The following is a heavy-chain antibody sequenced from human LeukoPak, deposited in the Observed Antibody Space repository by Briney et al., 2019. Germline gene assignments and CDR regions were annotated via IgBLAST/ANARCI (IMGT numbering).Heavy chain of an antibody. CDR1: GGSFSGYY. Sequence: SETLSLTCAVYGGSFSGYYWGWIRQPPGKGLEWIGSIYYSGSTYYNPSLKSRVTISVDTSKNQFSLNLNSVTAADTAVYYCARDHSVGSGSYVKGYNWFDPWGQGTLVTVSS. J-gene: IGHJ5*02. D-gene: IGHD3-10*01. V-gene: IGHV4-34*11. CDR2: IYYSGST. CDR3: ARDHSVGSGSYVKGYNWFDP.